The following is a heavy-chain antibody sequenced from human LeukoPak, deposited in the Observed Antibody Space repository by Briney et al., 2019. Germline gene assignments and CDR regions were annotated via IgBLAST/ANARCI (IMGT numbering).Heavy chain of an antibody. CDR1: GGSFSGYY. CDR2: INHSGST. J-gene: IGHJ4*02. CDR3: ARGRSDIVVVPAATGGPRTDY. D-gene: IGHD2-2*01. V-gene: IGHV4-34*01. Sequence: SETLSLTCAVYGGSFSGYYWSWIRQPPGKGLEWIGEINHSGSTNYNPSLKSRVTISVDTSKNQFSLKLSSVTAADTAVYYCARGRSDIVVVPAATGGPRTDYWGQGTLVTVSS.